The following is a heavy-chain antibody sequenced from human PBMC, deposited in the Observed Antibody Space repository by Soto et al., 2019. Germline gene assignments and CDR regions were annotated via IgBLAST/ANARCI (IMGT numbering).Heavy chain of an antibody. CDR1: GGSISSYY. Sequence: PSETLSLTCTVSGGSISSYYWSWIRQPAGKGLEWIGRIHTSGSTNYAQKLQGRVTMTPETSTSTAYMELRSLRSDDTAVYYCARVGYSYGYPYGMDVWAQGTTVTVSS. CDR2: IHTSGST. J-gene: IGHJ6*02. D-gene: IGHD5-18*01. V-gene: IGHV4-4*07. CDR3: ARVGYSYGYPYGMDV.